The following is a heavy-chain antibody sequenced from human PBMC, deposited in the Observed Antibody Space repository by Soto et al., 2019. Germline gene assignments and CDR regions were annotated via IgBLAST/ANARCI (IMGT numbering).Heavy chain of an antibody. V-gene: IGHV3-48*02. D-gene: IGHD3-22*01. J-gene: IGHJ6*02. CDR2: ITSSSDTI. CDR1: GFTFSSYA. Sequence: GGSLRLSCAASGFTFSSYAMSWVRQAPGKGLEWVAYITSSSDTIYYSDSVKGRFTISRDNGKNSLFLQMNSLRDEDTAVYYCARVVVVIPPGYYYAMDVWGQGT. CDR3: ARVVVVIPPGYYYAMDV.